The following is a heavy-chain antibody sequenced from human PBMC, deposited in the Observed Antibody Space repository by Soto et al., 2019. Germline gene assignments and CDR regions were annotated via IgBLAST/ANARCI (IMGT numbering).Heavy chain of an antibody. Sequence: GASVKVSCKASGDTFSWYTIHWVRQAPGQRHEWMGRINAGNGNTKYSQNFQGRVTITRDTSASTAYMELSGLKSEDTAVYLCAMPPTTGTNVPPFRHWGQGTPVTVSS. J-gene: IGHJ4*02. CDR3: AMPPTTGTNVPPFRH. CDR1: GDTFSWYT. D-gene: IGHD1-1*01. V-gene: IGHV1-3*01. CDR2: INAGNGNT.